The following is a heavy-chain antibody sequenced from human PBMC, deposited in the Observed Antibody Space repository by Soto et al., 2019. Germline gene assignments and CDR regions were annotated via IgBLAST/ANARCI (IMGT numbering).Heavy chain of an antibody. Sequence: QVQLVQSGAEVKKPGASVNVSCKASGYTFTSYYMHWVRQAPGQGLEWMGIINPSGGSTSYAQKFQGRVNRTRDTSTSTVYMELSSLRSEDTAVYYCARDDYDFWSGYYWHGDYYGMDVWGQGTTVTVSS. J-gene: IGHJ6*02. V-gene: IGHV1-46*01. D-gene: IGHD3-3*01. CDR1: GYTFTSYY. CDR3: ARDDYDFWSGYYWHGDYYGMDV. CDR2: INPSGGST.